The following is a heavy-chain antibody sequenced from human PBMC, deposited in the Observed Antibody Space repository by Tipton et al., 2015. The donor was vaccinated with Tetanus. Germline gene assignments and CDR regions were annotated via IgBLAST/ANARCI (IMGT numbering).Heavy chain of an antibody. J-gene: IGHJ4*02. CDR1: GGSVRSGSYH. V-gene: IGHV4-61*01. Sequence: TLSLTCTVSGGSVRSGSYHWSWIRQPPGKGLEWLAYISGSGTTNSNYYLKSRITMTRDTSRNQFSLTLTSVTTADTAVYYCARANYDSFKKGPFDSWGQGSLVIVSS. CDR3: ARANYDSFKKGPFDS. D-gene: IGHD3-3*01. CDR2: ISGSGTT.